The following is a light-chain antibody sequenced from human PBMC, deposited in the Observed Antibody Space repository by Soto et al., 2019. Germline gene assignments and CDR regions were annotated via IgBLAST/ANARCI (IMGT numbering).Light chain of an antibody. CDR2: EDI. CDR3: STYAGGTPYL. CDR1: SSDVGSYSL. V-gene: IGLV2-23*01. J-gene: IGLJ1*01. Sequence: QSALTQPASVSGSPGQSITISCTGTSSDVGSYSLLSWYQHHPGKAPKLIIYEDIKGPSGVSNRFSGSKSGNTASLRISGLQAEDEADYSCSTYAGGTPYLFRPGTKVPVL.